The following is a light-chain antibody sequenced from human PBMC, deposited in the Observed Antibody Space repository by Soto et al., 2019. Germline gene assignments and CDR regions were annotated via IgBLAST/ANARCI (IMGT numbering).Light chain of an antibody. J-gene: IGKJ5*01. V-gene: IGKV1-5*01. CDR3: QQSYSTPT. CDR1: QSVSNW. Sequence: DIQMTQSPSTLSASVGERVTITCRASQSVSNWLAWYQQKPGKAPKLLIYDVSSLESGVPSRFSGSGSGTDFTLTISSLQPEDFATYYCQQSYSTPTFGQGTRLEIK. CDR2: DVS.